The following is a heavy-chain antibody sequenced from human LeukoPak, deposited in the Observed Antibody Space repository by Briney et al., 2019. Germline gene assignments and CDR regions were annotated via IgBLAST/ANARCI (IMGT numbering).Heavy chain of an antibody. V-gene: IGHV4-39*07. Sequence: SETLSLTCTVSGGSISSGSYYWGWIRQPPGKGLEWIGSIHYSGSTYYNPSLKSRVTISVDTSKNQFSLSLSSVTAADTAVYYCARDRSISRYFVWGQGILVTVSS. D-gene: IGHD6-13*01. J-gene: IGHJ4*02. CDR2: IHYSGST. CDR1: GGSISSGSYY. CDR3: ARDRSISRYFV.